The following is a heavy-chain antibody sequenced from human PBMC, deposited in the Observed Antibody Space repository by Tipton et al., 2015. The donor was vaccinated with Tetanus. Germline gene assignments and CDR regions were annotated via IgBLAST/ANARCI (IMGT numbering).Heavy chain of an antibody. D-gene: IGHD3-10*01. J-gene: IGHJ6*02. CDR3: ARDSYYYGSGSYSTFGDYYYYYGMDV. Sequence: SLRLSCAASGFTFSSYSMNWVRQAPGKGLEWVSSISSNSSYIYYADSVKGRFTISRDNAKNSLYLQMNSLRAEDTAVYYCARDSYYYGSGSYSTFGDYYYYYGMDVWGQGTTVTVSS. CDR1: GFTFSSYS. V-gene: IGHV3-21*01. CDR2: ISSNSSYI.